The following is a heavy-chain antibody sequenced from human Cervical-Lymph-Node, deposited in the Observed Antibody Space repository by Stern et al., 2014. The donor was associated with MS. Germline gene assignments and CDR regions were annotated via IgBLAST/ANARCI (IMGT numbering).Heavy chain of an antibody. V-gene: IGHV1-69*01. CDR2: IIPIFGTT. CDR1: GGTFSTYG. Sequence: EQLVESGAEVKKPGSSVKVPCKPSGGTFSTYGIGWVRQAPGQGLEWMGGIIPIFGTTNYAQKFQGRVTITADLSTSTAYMVLSSLRSEDTAVYYCAREKEVPGLDFDYWGQGSLVSVSS. J-gene: IGHJ4*02. CDR3: AREKEVPGLDFDY. D-gene: IGHD6-19*01.